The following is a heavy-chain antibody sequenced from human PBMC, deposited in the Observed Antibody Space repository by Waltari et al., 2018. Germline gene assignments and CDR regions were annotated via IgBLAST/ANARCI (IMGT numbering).Heavy chain of an antibody. J-gene: IGHJ3*01. CDR2: ISYSGAT. D-gene: IGHD3-16*01. CDR1: GGSITRNRHY. V-gene: IGHV4-39*01. Sequence: QLHLQESGPGLVKPSDTLSVTCSVSGGSITRNRHYWAWIRQPPGKGLEWTATISYSGATYNNPSLKSRVTISVDTSKNQFSLKLSSVTAADTAVYYCATYIGASIGTAAFDVWGQGTMVTVSS. CDR3: ATYIGASIGTAAFDV.